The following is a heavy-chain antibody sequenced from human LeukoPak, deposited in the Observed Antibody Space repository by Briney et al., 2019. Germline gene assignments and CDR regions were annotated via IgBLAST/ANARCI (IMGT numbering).Heavy chain of an antibody. J-gene: IGHJ4*02. CDR2: INPNSGDT. CDR1: GYTFTGYC. V-gene: IGHV1-2*02. CDR3: ARDLATGY. Sequence: ASVKVSCKASGYTFTGYCIHWVRQAPGQGLEWMGWINPNSGDTNYAQQFQGRVTMTRDTSISTAYMELSRLRSDDTAVYYCARDLATGYWGQGTLVTVSS.